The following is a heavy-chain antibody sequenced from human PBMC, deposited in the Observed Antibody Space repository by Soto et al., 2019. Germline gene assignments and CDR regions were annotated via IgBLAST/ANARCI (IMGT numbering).Heavy chain of an antibody. Sequence: QVQLVQSGAEVKKPGSSLKVSCKTSGVTFSTSGISWVRQGPGQGLEWMGGIIPLFGTPKYARKFQGRGCITEDESAAITYLALSGLSDDDAASYYRARVCPSIGGGGNCNRLDSDFHSWAHGSQVVASS. CDR1: GVTFSTSG. D-gene: IGHD2-21*01. CDR2: IIPLFGTP. CDR3: ARVCPSIGGGGNCNRLDSDFHS. J-gene: IGHJ5*01. V-gene: IGHV1-69*01.